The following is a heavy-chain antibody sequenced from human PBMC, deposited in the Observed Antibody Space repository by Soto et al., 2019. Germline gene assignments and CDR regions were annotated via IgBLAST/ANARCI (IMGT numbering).Heavy chain of an antibody. CDR3: ARHNGPLYVGYYYDMDV. D-gene: IGHD3-16*01. V-gene: IGHV4-39*01. J-gene: IGHJ6*02. CDR2: IYYSGYT. CDR1: SCPLSPRAYH. Sequence: SETLFLPCTFSSCPLSPRAYHWVFILQPPGKGLEWIGSIYYSGYTYYNPSLKSRVTISVDTSKNQFSLKLSSVTAADTAVYYCARHNGPLYVGYYYDMDVWGQGTTVT.